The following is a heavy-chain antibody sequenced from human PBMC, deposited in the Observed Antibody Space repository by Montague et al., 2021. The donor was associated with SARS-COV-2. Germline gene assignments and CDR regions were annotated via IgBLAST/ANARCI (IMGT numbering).Heavy chain of an antibody. D-gene: IGHD3-9*01. Sequence: SETLSLTCSVSGGSISSSSYYWGWIRQSPGKGLEWIGSVFYSGTAYYNPSLKSRVTITADTSVKQFSLKLNSVTAADTAVYYCARQPQYYDLLIGCYPHFDHWGQGTQVTVSA. CDR2: VFYSGTA. CDR1: GGSISSSSYY. V-gene: IGHV4-39*01. J-gene: IGHJ4*02. CDR3: ARQPQYYDLLIGCYPHFDH.